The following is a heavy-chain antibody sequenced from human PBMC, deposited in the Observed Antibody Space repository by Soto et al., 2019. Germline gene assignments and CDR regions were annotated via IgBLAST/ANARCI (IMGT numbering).Heavy chain of an antibody. D-gene: IGHD2-2*02. CDR2: IYPGDSDT. CDR3: AICSSTSCYTSSYYYYGMDV. V-gene: IGHV5-51*01. Sequence: PGESLKIACKGSGYSFTSYWIAWVRQMPGKGLECMGIIYPGDSDTRYSPSFQGQVTISADKSISTAYLQWSSLKASDTAMYYCAICSSTSCYTSSYYYYGMDVWGQGTTVTVSS. CDR1: GYSFTSYW. J-gene: IGHJ6*02.